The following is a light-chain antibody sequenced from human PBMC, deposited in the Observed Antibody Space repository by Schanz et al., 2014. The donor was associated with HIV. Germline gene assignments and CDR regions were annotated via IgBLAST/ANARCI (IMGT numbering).Light chain of an antibody. V-gene: IGLV1-51*01. Sequence: QSLLTQPPSVSAAPGQRVTISCSGGALNLGHNFVSWYQQFPGTAPKLLIFADYQRPSEIPDRISGSKTGTSATLAITGLQGDDEADYYCQCFDRNMRGLVFGGGTKLTVL. J-gene: IGLJ2*01. CDR1: ALNLGHNF. CDR3: QCFDRNMRGLV. CDR2: ADY.